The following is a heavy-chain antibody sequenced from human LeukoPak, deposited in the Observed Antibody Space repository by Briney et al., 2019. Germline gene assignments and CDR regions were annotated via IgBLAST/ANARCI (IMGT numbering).Heavy chain of an antibody. CDR1: GGSFSGYY. J-gene: IGHJ2*01. Sequence: KPSETLSLTCAVYGGSFSGYYWSWIRQPPGKGLEWIGEINHSGSTYYNPSLKSRVTISVDTSKNQFSLKLTSVTAADTAVYYCARGTVVTPRYWYFDLWGRGTLVTVSS. D-gene: IGHD4-23*01. V-gene: IGHV4-34*01. CDR3: ARGTVVTPRYWYFDL. CDR2: INHSGST.